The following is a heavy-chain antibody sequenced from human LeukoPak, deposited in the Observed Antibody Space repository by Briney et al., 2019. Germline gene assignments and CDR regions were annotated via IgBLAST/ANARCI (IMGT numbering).Heavy chain of an antibody. CDR2: IYYSGST. CDR1: GGSISGSSYY. Sequence: SETLSLTCTVSGGSISGSSYYWGWIRQPPGKGLEWIGSIYYSGSTYYNPSLKSRVTISVDTSKNQFSLKLSSVTAADTAVYYCARGYCSSTSCYFGYWGQGTLVTVSS. J-gene: IGHJ4*02. CDR3: ARGYCSSTSCYFGY. D-gene: IGHD2-2*01. V-gene: IGHV4-39*01.